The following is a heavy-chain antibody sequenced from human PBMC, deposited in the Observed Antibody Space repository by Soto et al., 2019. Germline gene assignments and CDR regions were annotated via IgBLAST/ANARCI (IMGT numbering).Heavy chain of an antibody. Sequence: QVQLVQSGAAVKKPGASVKVSCKASGYTFTSYDINWVRQATGQGLEWMGWMNNNSGITGYAQKFQGRVTMTRNTSISTAYMELRSLRSEDTAVYYCARGRSNYYDAVSYVYWGQGTLVTVSS. V-gene: IGHV1-8*01. D-gene: IGHD3-10*01. CDR1: GYTFTSYD. CDR2: MNNNSGIT. J-gene: IGHJ4*02. CDR3: ARGRSNYYDAVSYVY.